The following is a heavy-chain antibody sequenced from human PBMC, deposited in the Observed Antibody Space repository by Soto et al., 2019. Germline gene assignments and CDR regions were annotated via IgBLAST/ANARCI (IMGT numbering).Heavy chain of an antibody. D-gene: IGHD5-18*01. CDR3: ASGIQLWLRRINNGYSG. V-gene: IGHV1-69*12. J-gene: IGHJ4*02. CDR1: GGTFSTYA. CDR2: IIPMFGTA. Sequence: QVQLVQSGAEVKKPESSVKVSCKAPGGTFSTYAISWVRQAPGQGLEWMGGIIPMFGTANYAQRFQARVTITADESTNTVYMELSSLRSEDTAVYFCASGIQLWLRRINNGYSGWGQGTLVTVSS.